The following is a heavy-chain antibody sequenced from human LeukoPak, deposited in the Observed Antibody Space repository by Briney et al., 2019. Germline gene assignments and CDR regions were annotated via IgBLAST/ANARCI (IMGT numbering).Heavy chain of an antibody. J-gene: IGHJ4*02. CDR2: ISYDGSNK. D-gene: IGHD4-17*01. CDR3: AKDISASEATVTFFDY. Sequence: GGSLRLSCAASGFTFSSYGMHWVRQAPGKGLEWVAVISYDGSNKYYADSVKGRFTISRDNAKNSLYLQMNSLRAEDMALYHCAKDISASEATVTFFDYWGQGTLVTVSS. CDR1: GFTFSSYG. V-gene: IGHV3-30*18.